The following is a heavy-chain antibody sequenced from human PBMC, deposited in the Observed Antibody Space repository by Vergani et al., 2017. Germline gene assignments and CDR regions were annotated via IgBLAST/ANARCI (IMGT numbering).Heavy chain of an antibody. CDR3: ASDTHSGQRADR. Sequence: QVQLQESGPGLVKSSETLSLTCSVSFDSIRNLYCNWIRQPPRKGLELIGSIHYSENTNYNPSLKTRVTISVDTSKNQFSLTLTSVTAADTAGYYCASDTHSGQRADRWGQGILVTVTS. CDR2: IHYSENT. J-gene: IGHJ5*02. D-gene: IGHD6-19*01. CDR1: FDSIRNLY. V-gene: IGHV4-59*11.